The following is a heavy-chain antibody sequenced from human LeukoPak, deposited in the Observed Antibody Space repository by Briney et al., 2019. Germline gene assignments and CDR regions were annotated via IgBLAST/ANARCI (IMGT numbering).Heavy chain of an antibody. D-gene: IGHD3-22*01. CDR3: ARPGYYDSSGYPLDY. Sequence: ASVTVSCKASGGTFSSYAISWVRQAPGQGLEWMGGIIPIFCTANYAQKFQGRVTITADESTSTAYMELSSLRSEDTAVYYCARPGYYDSSGYPLDYWGQGTLVTVSS. CDR1: GGTFSSYA. J-gene: IGHJ4*02. CDR2: IIPIFCTA. V-gene: IGHV1-69*01.